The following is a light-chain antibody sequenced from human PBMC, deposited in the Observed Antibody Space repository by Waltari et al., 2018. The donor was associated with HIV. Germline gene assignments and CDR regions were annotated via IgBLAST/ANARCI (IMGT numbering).Light chain of an antibody. CDR2: DDS. V-gene: IGLV3-21*02. J-gene: IGLJ2*01. CDR1: KIGTKS. Sequence: SYVLTQAPSVSVAPGQTASISCGGDKIGTKSVHWYQQKPGQAPVRFVYDDSDRPSGIPERFSGFNSGNTATLTISRVEAGDEADHYCQVWHSKSDHVVFGGGTKVTVL. CDR3: QVWHSKSDHVV.